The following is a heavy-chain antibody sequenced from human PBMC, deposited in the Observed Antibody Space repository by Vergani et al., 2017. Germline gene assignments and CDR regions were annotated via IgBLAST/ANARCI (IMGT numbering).Heavy chain of an antibody. Sequence: VHLVESGGGVVQPGRSLTLSCVASGFSFRGHGMDWVRQAPGKGLEWVGRTRNKANSYTTEYAASVKGRFTISRDDSKNSLYLQMNSLKIEDTAVYYCARLGYCSSTTCRQAFDIWGQGTMVTVS. CDR3: ARLGYCSSTTCRQAFDI. CDR1: GFSFRGHG. CDR2: TRNKANSYTT. D-gene: IGHD2-2*01. V-gene: IGHV3-72*01. J-gene: IGHJ3*02.